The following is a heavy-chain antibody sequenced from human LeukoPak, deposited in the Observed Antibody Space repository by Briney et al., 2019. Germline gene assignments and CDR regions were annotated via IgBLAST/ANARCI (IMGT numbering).Heavy chain of an antibody. D-gene: IGHD6-13*01. J-gene: IGHJ6*03. Sequence: SVKVSCKASGGTFSSYAISWVRQAPGQGLEWMGGIIPIFGTANYAQKFQGRVTITADESTSTAYMELSSLRSEDTAVYYCARVKAAAGDYYYYYMDVWGKGTTVAISS. CDR2: IIPIFGTA. CDR1: GGTFSSYA. V-gene: IGHV1-69*13. CDR3: ARVKAAAGDYYYYYMDV.